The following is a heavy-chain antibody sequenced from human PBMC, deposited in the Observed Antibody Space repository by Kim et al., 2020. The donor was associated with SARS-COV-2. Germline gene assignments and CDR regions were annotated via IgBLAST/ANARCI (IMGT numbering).Heavy chain of an antibody. Sequence: GGSLRLSCAASGFTFSSYWMSWVRQAPGKGLEWVANIKQDGSEKYYVDSVKGRFTISRDNAKNSLYLQMNSLRAEDTAVYYCARVEVLVRGPNWFDPWGQGTLVTVSS. J-gene: IGHJ5*02. V-gene: IGHV3-7*01. D-gene: IGHD3-10*01. CDR1: GFTFSSYW. CDR3: ARVEVLVRGPNWFDP. CDR2: IKQDGSEK.